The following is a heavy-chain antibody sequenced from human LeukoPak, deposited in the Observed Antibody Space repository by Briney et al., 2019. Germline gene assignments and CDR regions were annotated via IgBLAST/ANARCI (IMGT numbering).Heavy chain of an antibody. Sequence: GGSLRLSCAASGFTVSSNYMSWVRQAPGKGLEWVSAISGSGGSTYYADSVKGRFTISRDNSKNTLYLQMNSLRAEDTAVYYCAKEDIVVVPAGAFDIWGQGTMVTVSS. CDR1: GFTVSSNY. CDR2: ISGSGGST. D-gene: IGHD2-2*01. V-gene: IGHV3-23*01. J-gene: IGHJ3*02. CDR3: AKEDIVVVPAGAFDI.